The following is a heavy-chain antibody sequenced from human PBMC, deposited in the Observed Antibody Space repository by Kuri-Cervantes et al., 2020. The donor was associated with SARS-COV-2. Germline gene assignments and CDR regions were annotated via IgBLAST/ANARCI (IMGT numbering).Heavy chain of an antibody. CDR1: GFTFGSHA. Sequence: GESLKISCAASGFTFGSHALTWIRQAPGKGLQWVSSISGSGVYSYYADSVKGRFTISRDNSKNTLYLQMNSLRAEDTATYSCARYAPSNIVMVTAIDCWGQGTLVTVYS. V-gene: IGHV3-23*01. CDR3: ARYAPSNIVMVTAIDC. J-gene: IGHJ4*02. D-gene: IGHD2-21*02. CDR2: ISGSGVYS.